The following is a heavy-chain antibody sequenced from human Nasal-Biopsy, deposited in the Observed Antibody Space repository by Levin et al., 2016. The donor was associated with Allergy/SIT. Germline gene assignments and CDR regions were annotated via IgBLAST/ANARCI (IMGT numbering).Heavy chain of an antibody. CDR2: ISSSGGRT. V-gene: IGHV3-23*01. CDR1: GITFSDSS. J-gene: IGHJ6*02. Sequence: GGSLRLSCAASGITFSDSSMNWVRQAPGKGLEWVATISSSGGRTYHADSVKGRFSVSRDNSENTLYLEMKSLRVEDTAIYYCAKVVVTASFHQYYGSDVWGQGTTVTVSS. D-gene: IGHD2-21*02. CDR3: AKVVVTASFHQYYGSDV.